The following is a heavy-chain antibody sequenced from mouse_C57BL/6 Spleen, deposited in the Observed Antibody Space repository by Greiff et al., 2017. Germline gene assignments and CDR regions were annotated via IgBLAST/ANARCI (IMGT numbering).Heavy chain of an antibody. CDR3: ARSGYYGSSYRFAY. D-gene: IGHD1-1*01. Sequence: QVQLKQSGAELVRPGSSVKLSCKASGYTFTSYWMDWVKQRPGQGLEWIGNIYPSDSETHYNQKFKDKATLTVDKSSSTAYMQLSSLTSEDSAVYYCARSGYYGSSYRFAYWGQGTLVTVSA. CDR2: IYPSDSET. V-gene: IGHV1-61*01. CDR1: GYTFTSYW. J-gene: IGHJ3*01.